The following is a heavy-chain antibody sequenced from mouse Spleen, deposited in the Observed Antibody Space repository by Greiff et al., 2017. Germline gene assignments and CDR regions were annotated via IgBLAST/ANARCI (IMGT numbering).Heavy chain of an antibody. V-gene: IGHV1-18*01. CDR3: ARGGYDYDFDY. J-gene: IGHJ2*01. Sequence: EVQLQQSGPELVKPGASVKITCKASGYTFTDYNMDWVKQSHGKSLEWIGDINPNNGGTIYNQKFKGKATLTVDKSSSTAYMELRSLTSEDTAVYYCARGGYDYDFDYWGQGTTLTVSS. D-gene: IGHD2-4*01. CDR2: INPNNGGT. CDR1: GYTFTDYN.